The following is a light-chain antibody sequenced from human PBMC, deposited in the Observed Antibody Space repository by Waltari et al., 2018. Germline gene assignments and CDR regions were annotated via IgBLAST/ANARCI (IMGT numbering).Light chain of an antibody. Sequence: QSALTQPPSASGSPGQSVPIPRTGTSSDVGGYNFVPWYQHPPGKAPKLMVYEVNKRPSGVPDRFSGSKSGNTASLTVSGLQAEDESDYYCSSYAGSNHLVFGGGTKLTVL. CDR3: SSYAGSNHLV. J-gene: IGLJ3*02. CDR2: EVN. V-gene: IGLV2-8*01. CDR1: SSDVGGYNF.